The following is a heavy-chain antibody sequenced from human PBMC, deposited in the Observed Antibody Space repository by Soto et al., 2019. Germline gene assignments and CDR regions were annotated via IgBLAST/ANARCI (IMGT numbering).Heavy chain of an antibody. V-gene: IGHV3-48*01. CDR3: ARDILGSTFGY. Sequence: EVQLVESGGGLVQPGGSLRLSCAASGFTFSDFSMNWVRQAPGKGLEWISYISSSSRTIYYADSVKGRFTISRDNAKKSLNLQMTSLSAEDTAIYYCARDILGSTFGYWGQGTLVTVSS. CDR2: ISSSSRTI. CDR1: GFTFSDFS. D-gene: IGHD2-15*01. J-gene: IGHJ4*02.